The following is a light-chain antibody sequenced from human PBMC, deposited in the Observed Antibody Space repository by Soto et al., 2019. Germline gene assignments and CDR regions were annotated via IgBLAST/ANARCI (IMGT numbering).Light chain of an antibody. CDR2: GAS. Sequence: DIQMTQSPSSLPASVGDRIIITCRASQSIGTYLSWYQQKPGKAPKLLIYGASNLQTGVPVRFRGSGSGTHFTLTITSLQPEDAATYYCLQYDTVPRLFGGGTKVDIK. CDR1: QSIGTY. J-gene: IGKJ4*01. CDR3: LQYDTVPRL. V-gene: IGKV1-33*01.